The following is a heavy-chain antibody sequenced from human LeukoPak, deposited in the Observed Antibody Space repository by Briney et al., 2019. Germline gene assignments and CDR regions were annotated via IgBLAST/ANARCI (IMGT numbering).Heavy chain of an antibody. CDR3: AKDRSGSYSQGLDY. D-gene: IGHD1-26*01. CDR1: GFTFNSYW. CDR2: IKQDGSEK. Sequence: GGSLRLSCAASGFTFNSYWMSWVRQAPGKGLEWVANIKQDGSEKYYVDSVKGRFTISRDNAKNSLFLQMNSLRAEDTAVYYCAKDRSGSYSQGLDYWGQGTLVTVSS. J-gene: IGHJ4*02. V-gene: IGHV3-7*01.